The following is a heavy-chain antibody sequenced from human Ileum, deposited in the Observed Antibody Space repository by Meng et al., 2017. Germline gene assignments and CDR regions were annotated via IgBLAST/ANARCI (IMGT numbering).Heavy chain of an antibody. CDR3: ARDFEYNLF. V-gene: IGHV4-39*07. D-gene: IGHD1-1*01. CDR2: ISYNGNT. CDR1: GDCISSNEHQ. J-gene: IGHJ4*02. Sequence: GPLRLSCRVSGDCISSNEHQWCWIRQRPGKGLEWIGSISYNGNTHYTPSLKSRVTLFLDTSKNLFSLNLASVTAADTAIYYCARDFEYNLFWGQGTLVTVSS.